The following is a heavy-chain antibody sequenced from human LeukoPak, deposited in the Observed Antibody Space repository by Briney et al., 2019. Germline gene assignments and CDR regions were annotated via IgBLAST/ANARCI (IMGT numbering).Heavy chain of an antibody. Sequence: PGGSLRLSCTASGFTFGDYAMSWFRQAPGKGLEWVANIKQDGSEKYYVDSVKGRFTISRDNARNSLYLQMNSLRAEDTAVYYCARSPIPDYWGQGTLVTVSS. CDR3: ARSPIPDY. D-gene: IGHD3-10*01. V-gene: IGHV3-7*01. CDR2: IKQDGSEK. J-gene: IGHJ4*02. CDR1: GFTFGDYA.